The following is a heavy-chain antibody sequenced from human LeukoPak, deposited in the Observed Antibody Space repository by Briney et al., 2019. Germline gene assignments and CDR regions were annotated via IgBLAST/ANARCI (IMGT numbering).Heavy chain of an antibody. Sequence: PGGSLRLSCAASGFTFSNYAMSWVRQAPGKGLEWVSVIYSGGSTYYADSVKGRFTISRDNSKNTLYLQMNSLRAEDTAVYYCARDPDWFDPWGQGTLVTVSS. CDR3: ARDPDWFDP. CDR1: GFTFSNYA. CDR2: IYSGGST. V-gene: IGHV3-66*02. J-gene: IGHJ5*02.